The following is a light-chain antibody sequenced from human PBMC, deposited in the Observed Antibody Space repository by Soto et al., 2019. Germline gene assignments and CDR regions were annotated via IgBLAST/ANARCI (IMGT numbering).Light chain of an antibody. CDR3: QQYGTSPWT. Sequence: PGERATISCRTSQSVSRDFVAWYQQKPGQAPRLLIYGASSRATGVPDRISGRGSGTDFTFTISRLEPEDSAVYHCQQYGTSPWTFGQGTKVDIK. CDR2: GAS. V-gene: IGKV3-20*01. J-gene: IGKJ1*01. CDR1: QSVSRDF.